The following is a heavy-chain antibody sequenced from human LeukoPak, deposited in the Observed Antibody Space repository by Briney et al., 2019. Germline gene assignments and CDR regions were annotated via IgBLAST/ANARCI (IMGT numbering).Heavy chain of an antibody. CDR1: GYTFSSYS. D-gene: IGHD4-11*01. CDR2: ISSSSTI. CDR3: ARSTVSDGDTDY. J-gene: IGHJ4*02. Sequence: GGSLRLSCAGSGYTFSSYSMNWVRQAPGKGLEWVSYISSSSTIYYADSVKGRFTISRDNAKNSLYLQMNSLRAEDTAVYYCARSTVSDGDTDYWGQRTLVTISS. V-gene: IGHV3-48*01.